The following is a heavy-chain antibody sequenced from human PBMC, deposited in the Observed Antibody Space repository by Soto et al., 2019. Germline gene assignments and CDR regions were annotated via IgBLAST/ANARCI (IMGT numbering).Heavy chain of an antibody. V-gene: IGHV1-2*02. CDR2: INPNSGGT. Sequence: ASVKVSCKASGYTFTGYYMHWVRQAPGQGLEWMGWINPNSGGTNYAQKFRGRVTMTRDTSISTAYMELSRLGSDDTAVYYCARDRQLRYLFDYWGQGTLVTVSS. CDR3: ARDRQLRYLFDY. D-gene: IGHD6-6*01. J-gene: IGHJ4*02. CDR1: GYTFTGYY.